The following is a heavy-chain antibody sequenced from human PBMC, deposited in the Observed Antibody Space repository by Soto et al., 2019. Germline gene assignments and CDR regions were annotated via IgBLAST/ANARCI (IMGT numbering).Heavy chain of an antibody. V-gene: IGHV1-2*04. CDR2: INPNSGGT. CDR3: ARGGSSGKYYYYGMDV. J-gene: IGHJ6*02. D-gene: IGHD3-22*01. Sequence: ASVKVSCKASGYTFTGYYMHWVRQAPGQGLEWMGWINPNSGGTNYAQKFQGWVTMTRDTSISTAYMELSRLRSDDTAVYYCARGGSSGKYYYYGMDVWGQGTTVTVSS. CDR1: GYTFTGYY.